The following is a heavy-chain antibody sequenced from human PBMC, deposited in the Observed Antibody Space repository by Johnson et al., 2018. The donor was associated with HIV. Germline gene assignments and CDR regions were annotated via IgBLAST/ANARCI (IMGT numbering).Heavy chain of an antibody. CDR3: ARDLSRYIAVATFDALDI. Sequence: QVQLVESGGGVVQPGRSLRLSCAASGFTFSSYGMHWVRQAPGKGLEWVAVISYDGSNKYYADSVKGRFTISRDNSKNTLYLQMNSRRAEDTAVYYCARDLSRYIAVATFDALDIWGQGTMVTVSS. CDR2: ISYDGSNK. D-gene: IGHD6-19*01. CDR1: GFTFSSYG. V-gene: IGHV3-30*19. J-gene: IGHJ3*02.